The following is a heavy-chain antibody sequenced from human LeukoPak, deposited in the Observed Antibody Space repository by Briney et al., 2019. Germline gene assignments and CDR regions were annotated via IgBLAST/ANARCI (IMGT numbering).Heavy chain of an antibody. CDR2: IKQDGSEK. Sequence: GGSPRLSCAASGFTFSSYWMSWVRQAPGKGLEWVANIKQDGSEKYYVDSVKGRFTISRDNAKNSLYLQMNSLRAEDTAVYYCARDSGDQRGYSYELDYWGQGTLVTVSS. V-gene: IGHV3-7*01. CDR1: GFTFSSYW. D-gene: IGHD5-18*01. J-gene: IGHJ4*02. CDR3: ARDSGDQRGYSYELDY.